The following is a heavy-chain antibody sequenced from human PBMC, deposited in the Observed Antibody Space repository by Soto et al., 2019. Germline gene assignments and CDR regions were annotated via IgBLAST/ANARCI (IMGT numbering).Heavy chain of an antibody. D-gene: IGHD3-3*01. CDR1: GFTFGDYG. CDR3: TTQVCIYLEGLFYREDAY. CDR2: IRSKSYGKTT. Sequence: GGSLRLSCSTSGFTFGDYGMTWFRQAPGKGLEWVGLIRSKSYGKTTEYAASATDGFTISRDDSKRIAYLQMNSLKAEDTAVYYCTTQVCIYLEGLFYREDAYCGQGSLVTVYS. J-gene: IGHJ4*02. V-gene: IGHV3-49*03.